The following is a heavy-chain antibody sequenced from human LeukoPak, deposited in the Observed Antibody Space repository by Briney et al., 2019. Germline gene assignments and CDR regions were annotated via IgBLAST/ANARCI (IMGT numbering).Heavy chain of an antibody. D-gene: IGHD3-10*01. J-gene: IGHJ5*02. Sequence: SETLSLTCAVYGVSFSGYYWSWIRQPPGKGLEWIGRIYTSGSTNYNPSLKSRVTMSVDTSKNQFSLKLSSVTAADTAVYYCARAGYYYGSGPGYNWFDPWGQGTLVTVSS. V-gene: IGHV4-59*10. CDR2: IYTSGST. CDR1: GVSFSGYY. CDR3: ARAGYYYGSGPGYNWFDP.